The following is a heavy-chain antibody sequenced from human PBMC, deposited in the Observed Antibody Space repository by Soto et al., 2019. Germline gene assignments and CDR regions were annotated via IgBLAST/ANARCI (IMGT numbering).Heavy chain of an antibody. D-gene: IGHD4-17*01. J-gene: IGHJ4*02. Sequence: PSETLSLTCTVSGGSISSSSFYWGWIRQPPGKGLEWIGSIYYSGNTYYNPSLKSRVTLSVDTSKNQFSLKLSSVTAADTAVYYCANLITTVTTHYFDYWGQGTLVTVLL. CDR2: IYYSGNT. CDR3: ANLITTVTTHYFDY. V-gene: IGHV4-39*01. CDR1: GGSISSSSFY.